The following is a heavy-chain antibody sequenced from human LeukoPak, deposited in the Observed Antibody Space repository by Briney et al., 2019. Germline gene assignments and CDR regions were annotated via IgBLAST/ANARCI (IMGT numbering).Heavy chain of an antibody. CDR3: TADIPGGRRATDY. J-gene: IGHJ4*02. V-gene: IGHV3-15*01. CDR2: VRSKTDGGTI. Sequence: GGSLRLSCAASGFTFINAWMNWVRQSPGKGLEWVGHVRSKTDGGTIDYAAPVKGRFTISRDDSKNTLYLQMNSLKTEDTAMYYCTADIPGGRRATDYWGQGTVVTVSS. D-gene: IGHD2-2*02. CDR1: GFTFINAW.